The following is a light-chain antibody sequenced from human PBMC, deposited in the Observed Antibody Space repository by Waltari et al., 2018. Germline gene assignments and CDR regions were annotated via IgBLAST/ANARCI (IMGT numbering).Light chain of an antibody. V-gene: IGLV2-14*03. CDR3: SSYRSSSTWV. Sequence: QSALTQPASVSGSPGPSIPISCTGPSSPVGGYNYVPWYQQHPGKAPKLMIYDVTNRPSGVSNRFSGSKSGNTASLTISGLQAEDEADYYCSSYRSSSTWVFGGGTKLTVL. J-gene: IGLJ3*02. CDR2: DVT. CDR1: SSPVGGYNY.